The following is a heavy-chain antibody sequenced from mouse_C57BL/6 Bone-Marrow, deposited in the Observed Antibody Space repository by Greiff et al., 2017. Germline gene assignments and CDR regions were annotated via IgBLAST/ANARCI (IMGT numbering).Heavy chain of an antibody. CDR3: ARHYESNYWYVYV. CDR2: IFPGSGST. D-gene: IGHD2-5*01. J-gene: IGHJ1*03. Sequence: QVQLQQPGAELVKPGASVKLSCKASGYTFTSYWITWVKQRPGQGLEWIGDIFPGSGSTNYNEKFKSKATLTADTSSSTAYMQLSSQTSEDSAVYYCARHYESNYWYVYVWGTGTTATVTS. V-gene: IGHV1-55*01. CDR1: GYTFTSYW.